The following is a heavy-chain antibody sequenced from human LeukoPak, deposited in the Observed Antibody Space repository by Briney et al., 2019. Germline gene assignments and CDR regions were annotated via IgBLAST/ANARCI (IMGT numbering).Heavy chain of an antibody. J-gene: IGHJ4*02. CDR2: IYYSGST. V-gene: IGHV4-31*03. CDR1: GGSISSGGYY. CDR3: ARERSIVGATIFDY. Sequence: SETLSLTCTVSGGSISSGGYYWSWIRQHPGKGLEWTGYIYYSGSTYYNPSLKSRVTMSVDTSKNQFSLKLSSVTAADTAVYYCARERSIVGATIFDYWGQGTLVTVSS. D-gene: IGHD1-26*01.